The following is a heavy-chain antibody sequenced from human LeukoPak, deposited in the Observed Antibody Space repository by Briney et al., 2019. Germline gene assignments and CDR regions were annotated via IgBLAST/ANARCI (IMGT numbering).Heavy chain of an antibody. CDR2: ILTAGKT. J-gene: IGHJ4*02. D-gene: IGHD5-18*01. V-gene: IGHV3-53*01. CDR1: GFTVSSNF. Sequence: PGGSLRLSCAASGFTVSSNFMSWVRQAPGKGLEWVSVILTAGKTYYADSVKGRFTISRDNSKNTLYLQMNSLRAEDTAVYYCAKDTVRGYSYGFDYWGQGTLVTVSS. CDR3: AKDTVRGYSYGFDY.